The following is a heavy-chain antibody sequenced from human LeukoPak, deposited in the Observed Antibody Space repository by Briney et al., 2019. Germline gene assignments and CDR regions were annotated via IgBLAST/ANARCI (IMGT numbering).Heavy chain of an antibody. CDR1: GFTFNTYA. D-gene: IGHD6-19*01. Sequence: RPGGSLRLSCAASGFTFNTYAMSWVRQAPGKGLEWVSAISDSGGSAYYADSVKGRFTISRDNSKNTLYLQMNSLRAEDTAVYYCAKDVVGQQWPENYWGQGTLVTVSS. J-gene: IGHJ4*02. CDR3: AKDVVGQQWPENY. V-gene: IGHV3-23*01. CDR2: ISDSGGSA.